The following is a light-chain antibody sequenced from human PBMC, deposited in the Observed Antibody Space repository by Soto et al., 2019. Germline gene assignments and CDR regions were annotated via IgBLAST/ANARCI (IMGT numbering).Light chain of an antibody. CDR1: QSINSF. Sequence: EIVLTQSPGTLSLSPGEGATLSCRASQSINSFLAWYQQRRGQAPRLLIHGASNRATGIPDRFSGSGSGTDFTLTISRREPEDFAVYYCQQYGGSPRTFGQGTKVEVK. J-gene: IGKJ1*01. V-gene: IGKV3-20*01. CDR3: QQYGGSPRT. CDR2: GAS.